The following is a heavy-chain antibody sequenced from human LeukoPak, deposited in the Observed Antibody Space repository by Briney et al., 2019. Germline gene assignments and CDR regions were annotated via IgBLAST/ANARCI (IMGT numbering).Heavy chain of an antibody. CDR1: GGSISSSNW. Sequence: PSETLSLTCTVSGGSISSSNWWSWVRQPPGKGLEWIGEIYHSGSTNYNPSLKSRVTISVDTSKNQFSLKLSSVTAADTAVYYCARVGVQLWLYYYYYMDVWGKGTTVTVSS. CDR2: IYHSGST. J-gene: IGHJ6*03. D-gene: IGHD5-18*01. V-gene: IGHV4-4*02. CDR3: ARVGVQLWLYYYYYMDV.